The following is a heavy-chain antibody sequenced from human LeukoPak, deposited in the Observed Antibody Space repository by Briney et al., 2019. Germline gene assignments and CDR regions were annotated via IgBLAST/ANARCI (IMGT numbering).Heavy chain of an antibody. D-gene: IGHD2-2*01. J-gene: IGHJ3*02. CDR1: GGSISSYY. CDR3: ARGGGIVVVPAALEDAFDI. Sequence: PSETLSLTCTVSGGSISSYYWSWIRQPAGKGLEWIGRIYTSGSTNYNPSLKSRVTMSVDTSKNQFSLKLSSVTAADTAVYYCARGGGIVVVPAALEDAFDIWGQGTMVTVSS. V-gene: IGHV4-4*07. CDR2: IYTSGST.